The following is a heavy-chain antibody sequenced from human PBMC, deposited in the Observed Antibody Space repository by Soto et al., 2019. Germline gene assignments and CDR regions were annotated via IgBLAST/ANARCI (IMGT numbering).Heavy chain of an antibody. V-gene: IGHV3-21*01. D-gene: IGHD3-22*01. CDR1: GFTFSSYS. J-gene: IGHJ4*02. Sequence: EVQLVESGGGLVKPGGSLRLSCAASGFTFSSYSMNWVRQAPGKGLEWVSSISSSSSYIYYADSVKGRFTISRDNAKNSLYLKMNSLRDADTAVYYCARDPYYDSSGYGYWGLGTLVTVSS. CDR2: ISSSSSYI. CDR3: ARDPYYDSSGYGY.